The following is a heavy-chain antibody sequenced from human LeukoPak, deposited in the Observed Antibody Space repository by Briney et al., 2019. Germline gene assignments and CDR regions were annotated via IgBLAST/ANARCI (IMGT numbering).Heavy chain of an antibody. Sequence: PSETLSLTCTVSGGSISSYHWSWIRQPPGKGLEWIGYIYNSGSTNYNPSLKSRVTISVDTSKNHFSLKLTSVTAADTAMYYCAKPRERKGAFDIWGQGTMVTVFS. V-gene: IGHV4-59*08. J-gene: IGHJ3*02. CDR3: AKPRERKGAFDI. CDR2: IYNSGST. CDR1: GGSISSYH. D-gene: IGHD1-26*01.